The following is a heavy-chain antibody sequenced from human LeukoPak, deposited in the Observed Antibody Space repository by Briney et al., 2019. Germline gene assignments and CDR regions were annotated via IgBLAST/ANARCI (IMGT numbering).Heavy chain of an antibody. CDR3: ARGRVGATPLGY. CDR2: INPNSGGT. V-gene: IGHV1-2*02. J-gene: IGHJ4*02. CDR1: GYTFTGYY. D-gene: IGHD1-26*01. Sequence: ASVKVSCKASGYTFTGYYMHWVRQAPGQGLEWMGWINPNSGGTNYAQKFQGRVTKTRDTSISTAYMELSRLRSDDTAVYYCARGRVGATPLGYWGQGTLVTVSS.